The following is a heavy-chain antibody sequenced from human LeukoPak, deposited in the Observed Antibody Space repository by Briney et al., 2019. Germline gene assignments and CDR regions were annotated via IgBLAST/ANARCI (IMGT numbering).Heavy chain of an antibody. CDR1: GFTFSSYE. CDR3: AELGITMIGSV. CDR2: ISSSGSTI. D-gene: IGHD3-10*02. V-gene: IGHV3-48*03. J-gene: IGHJ6*04. Sequence: PGGSLRLSCSASGFTFSSYEMNWVRQAPGKGLEWVSYISSSGSTIYYADSVKGRFTISRDNAKNSLYLQMNSLRAEDTAVYYCAELGITMIGSVWGKGTTVTISS.